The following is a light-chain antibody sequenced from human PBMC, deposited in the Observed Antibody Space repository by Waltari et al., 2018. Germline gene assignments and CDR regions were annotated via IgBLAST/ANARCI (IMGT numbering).Light chain of an antibody. CDR1: QSVSSSY. CDR3: QQSGSSPWT. V-gene: IGKV3-20*01. J-gene: IGKJ1*01. CDR2: GAS. Sequence: EIVLTQSPCTLSLSPGERATLSCRASQSVSSSYLAWYQQKPGQAPRLLIYGASSRATGIPDRFSGSGSGTDFTLTISRLEPEDFAVYYCQQSGSSPWTFGQGTKVEIK.